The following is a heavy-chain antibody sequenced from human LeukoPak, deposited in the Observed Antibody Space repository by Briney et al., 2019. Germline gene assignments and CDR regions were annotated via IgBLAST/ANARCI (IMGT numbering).Heavy chain of an antibody. CDR3: ASPLRITMIVGDDAFNI. CDR2: MNPNSGNT. J-gene: IGHJ3*02. V-gene: IGHV1-8*01. CDR1: GYTFTSYD. Sequence: ASVKVSCKASGYTFTSYDINWVRQATGQGLEWMGWMNPNSGNTGYAQKFQGRVTMTRNTSISTAYMELSSLRSEDTAVYYCASPLRITMIVGDDAFNIWGQGTMVTASS. D-gene: IGHD3-22*01.